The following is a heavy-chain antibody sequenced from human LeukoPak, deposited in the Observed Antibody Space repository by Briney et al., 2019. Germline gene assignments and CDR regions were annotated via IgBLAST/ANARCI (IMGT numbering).Heavy chain of an antibody. J-gene: IGHJ4*02. CDR3: ARDPYGGNSVPDY. CDR1: GFSFKDTG. CDR2: IWYDGSNK. Sequence: PGGSLRLSCAASGFSFKDTGMHWVRQAPGKGLEWVAVIWYDGSNKYYADSVKGRFTISRDNSKNTLYLQMNSLRAEDTAVYYCARDPYGGNSVPDYWGQGTLVTVSS. D-gene: IGHD4-23*01. V-gene: IGHV3-33*01.